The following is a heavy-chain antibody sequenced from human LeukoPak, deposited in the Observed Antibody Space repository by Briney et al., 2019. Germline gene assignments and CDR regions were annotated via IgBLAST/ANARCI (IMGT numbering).Heavy chain of an antibody. CDR1: GYTFTSYG. CDR3: AKDPRTGTTFSATAAFDV. D-gene: IGHD1-7*01. J-gene: IGHJ3*01. V-gene: IGHV1-18*01. Sequence: ASVKVSCKASGYTFTSYGISWVRQAPGQGLEWTGWISAYNGITNYAQKLQGRVTMTTDTSTNTVHMELRSLRADDTAVYYCAKDPRTGTTFSATAAFDVWGQGTMVTVSS. CDR2: ISAYNGIT.